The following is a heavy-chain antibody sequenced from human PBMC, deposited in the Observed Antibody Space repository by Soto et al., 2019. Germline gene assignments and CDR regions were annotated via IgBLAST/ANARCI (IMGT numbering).Heavy chain of an antibody. Sequence: ASVKVSCKVSGYTLTELSMHWVRQAPGKGLEWMGGFDPEDGETIYAQKFQGRVTMTEDTSTDTAYMELSSLRSEDTAVYYCAKLIAAAGTDWFDPSGQGTLVPVYS. V-gene: IGHV1-24*01. J-gene: IGHJ5*02. CDR3: AKLIAAAGTDWFDP. CDR1: GYTLTELS. D-gene: IGHD6-13*01. CDR2: FDPEDGET.